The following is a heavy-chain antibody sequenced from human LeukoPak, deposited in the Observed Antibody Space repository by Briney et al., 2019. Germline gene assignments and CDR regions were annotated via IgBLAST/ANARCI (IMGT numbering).Heavy chain of an antibody. CDR2: ISWDGGST. CDR3: AKDALPATGGLPDY. J-gene: IGHJ4*02. CDR1: GFTLDDYT. D-gene: IGHD2-8*02. V-gene: IGHV3-43*01. Sequence: PGGSLRLSCAASGFTLDDYTMHWVRQAPGKGLEWVSLISWDGGSTYYADSVTGRFTISRDNSKNSLYLQMNSLRTEDTALYYCAKDALPATGGLPDYWGQGTLVTVSS.